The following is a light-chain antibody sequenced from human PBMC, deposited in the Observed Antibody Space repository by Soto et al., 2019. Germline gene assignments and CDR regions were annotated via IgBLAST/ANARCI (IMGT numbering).Light chain of an antibody. Sequence: VMTQSPATLSVSPGERATLSCRASLSISNNLAWYQQKPGQAPMLLIYSASTSATAIPARFSGSASGTEFNLTISSLQSEDFAVYYCQQYNEWPLTFGGGTKVETK. V-gene: IGKV3-15*01. CDR2: SAS. CDR3: QQYNEWPLT. J-gene: IGKJ4*01. CDR1: LSISNN.